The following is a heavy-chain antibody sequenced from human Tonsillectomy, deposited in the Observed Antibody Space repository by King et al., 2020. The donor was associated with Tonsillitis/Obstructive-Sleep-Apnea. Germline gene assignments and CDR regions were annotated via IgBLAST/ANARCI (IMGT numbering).Heavy chain of an antibody. J-gene: IGHJ4*02. CDR1: GFTFSSYG. CDR2: IWYDGSNK. V-gene: IGHV3-33*01. D-gene: IGHD1-26*01. CDR3: ARDGTSGSFDY. Sequence: VQLVESGGGVVQPGRSLRLSCAASGFTFSSYGMHWVRQAPGKGLEWVAVIWYDGSNKYYADSVKGRFTISRDNSKNTLYLQMNSLRAEDTAVYYSARDGTSGSFDYWGQGTLVTVSS.